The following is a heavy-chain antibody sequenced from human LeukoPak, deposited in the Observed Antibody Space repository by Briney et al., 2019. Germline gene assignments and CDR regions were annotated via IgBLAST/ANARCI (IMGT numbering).Heavy chain of an antibody. CDR1: GYSENFYG. D-gene: IGHD2-8*01. V-gene: IGHV1-18*01. J-gene: IGHJ5*02. CDR3: AGGATVYEWGLGTDNWFDP. Sequence: ASVKVSCKTSGYSENFYGITWVRQVAGQGLERMGWISAQHGQTEYAPNSQDRVTMTTDTYTNTAYMELRRLRSEDTAVYYCAGGATVYEWGLGTDNWFDPWGQGTLVTVSS. CDR2: ISAQHGQT.